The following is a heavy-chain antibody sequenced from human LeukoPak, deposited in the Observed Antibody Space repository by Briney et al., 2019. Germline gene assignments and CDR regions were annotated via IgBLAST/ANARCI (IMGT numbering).Heavy chain of an antibody. D-gene: IGHD6-19*01. CDR3: ARGYSSGWLEVSDAFDI. J-gene: IGHJ3*02. V-gene: IGHV1-46*01. Sequence: ASVKVSCKASGYTFTSYYMHWVRQAPGQGLEWMGIINPSGGSTSYAQKFQGRVTMTRDTSTSTVYMELSSLRSEDTAVYYCARGYSSGWLEVSDAFDIWGQGTMVTVSS. CDR2: INPSGGST. CDR1: GYTFTSYY.